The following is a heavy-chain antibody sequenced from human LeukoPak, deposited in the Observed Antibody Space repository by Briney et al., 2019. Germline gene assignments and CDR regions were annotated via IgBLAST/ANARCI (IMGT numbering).Heavy chain of an antibody. CDR3: TTDLEYYDYVWGSYRRMIDC. CDR2: IKSKTDGGTT. CDR1: GFTFSNAW. D-gene: IGHD3-16*02. Sequence: GGSLRLSCAASGFTFSNAWMSWVRQAPGKGLEWVGRIKSKTDGGTTDYAAPVKGRFTISRDDSKNTLYLQMNSLKTEDTAVYYCTTDLEYYDYVWGSYRRMIDCWGQGTLVTVSS. V-gene: IGHV3-15*01. J-gene: IGHJ4*02.